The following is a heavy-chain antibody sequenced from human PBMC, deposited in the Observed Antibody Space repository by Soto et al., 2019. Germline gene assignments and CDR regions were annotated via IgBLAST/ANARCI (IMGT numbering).Heavy chain of an antibody. CDR2: IYYSGST. J-gene: IGHJ4*02. Sequence: SETLSLTCTVSGGSISSSSYYWGWIRQPPGKGLEWIGSIYYSGSTYYNPSLKSRVTISVDTSKNQFSLKLGSVTAADTAVYYCARRGYSYGDFDYWGQGTLVTVSS. D-gene: IGHD5-18*01. CDR1: GGSISSSSYY. CDR3: ARRGYSYGDFDY. V-gene: IGHV4-39*01.